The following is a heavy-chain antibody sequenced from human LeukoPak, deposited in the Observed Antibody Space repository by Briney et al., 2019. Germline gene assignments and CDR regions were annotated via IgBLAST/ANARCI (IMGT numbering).Heavy chain of an antibody. V-gene: IGHV1-2*02. CDR2: INPNSGGT. CDR1: GYTFTGYY. CDR3: ARTPRDSDYYDSSGSIDY. D-gene: IGHD3-22*01. J-gene: IGHJ4*02. Sequence: ASVKVSCKASGYTFTGYYMHWMRQTPGQGLEWMGWINPNSGGTNYAQKFQGRVTMTRDTSISTAYMELSRLRSDDTAVYYCARTPRDSDYYDSSGSIDYWGQGTLVTVSS.